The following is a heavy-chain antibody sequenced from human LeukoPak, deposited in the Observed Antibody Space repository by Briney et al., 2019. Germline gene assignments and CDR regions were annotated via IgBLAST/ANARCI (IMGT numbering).Heavy chain of an antibody. J-gene: IGHJ4*02. CDR2: ISSGSDYI. CDR1: GFTFRRYS. V-gene: IGHV3-21*01. Sequence: GGSLRLSCAASGFTFRRYSMNWVRQAPGKGLEWVSTISSGSDYIYYADSVRGRFTISRDNFRNSVFLEVNSLRAKETAIYYCARDLSLAMPGGFDYWGQGILVTVSS. D-gene: IGHD1-26*01. CDR3: ARDLSLAMPGGFDY.